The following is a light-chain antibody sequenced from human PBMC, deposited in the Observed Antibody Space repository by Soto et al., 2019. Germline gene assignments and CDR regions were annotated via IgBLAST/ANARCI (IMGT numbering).Light chain of an antibody. CDR1: SSDVGGYNY. V-gene: IGLV2-14*01. CDR3: SSYTSSSTLGGVV. J-gene: IGLJ2*01. Sequence: QSALTQPASVSGSPGQSITISCTGTSSDVGGYNYVSWYQQHPGKAPKLMIYDVSNRPSGVSNRFSGSKSGNTASLTISGLQAEDEADYDCSSYTSSSTLGGVVFGGGTKLTVL. CDR2: DVS.